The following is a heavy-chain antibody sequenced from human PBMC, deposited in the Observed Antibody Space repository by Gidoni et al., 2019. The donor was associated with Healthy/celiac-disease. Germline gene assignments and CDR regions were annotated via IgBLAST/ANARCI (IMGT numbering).Heavy chain of an antibody. Sequence: PSETLSLTCAVYGGSFSGYYWSWIRQPPGKGLEWLGEINHSGSTNYNPSLKSRVTISVDTSKNQFSLKLGSVTAADTAVYYYARGKGYSYGPRHYYFDYWGQGTLVTVSS. CDR3: ARGKGYSYGPRHYYFDY. D-gene: IGHD5-18*01. V-gene: IGHV4-34*01. J-gene: IGHJ4*02. CDR2: INHSGST. CDR1: GGSFSGYY.